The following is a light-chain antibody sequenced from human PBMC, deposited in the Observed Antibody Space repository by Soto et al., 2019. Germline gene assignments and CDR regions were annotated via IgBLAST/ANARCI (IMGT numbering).Light chain of an antibody. J-gene: IGLJ3*02. V-gene: IGLV1-51*02. Sequence: QSVLTQPPSVSAAPGQKVTISCSGSSSNIGNNYVSWYQQLPGTAPKLLLSENNKRPSGIPDRFSGSKSGTSATLGITGLQTGDEADYYCGAWDGSLSAGVFGGWTKLTVL. CDR2: ENN. CDR1: SSNIGNNY. CDR3: GAWDGSLSAGV.